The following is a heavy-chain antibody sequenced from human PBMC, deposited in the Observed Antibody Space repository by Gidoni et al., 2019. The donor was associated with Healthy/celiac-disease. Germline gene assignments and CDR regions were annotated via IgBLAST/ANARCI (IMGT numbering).Heavy chain of an antibody. CDR1: GGSISSYY. V-gene: IGHV4-59*01. D-gene: IGHD3-22*01. Sequence: QVQLQESGPGLVKPSETLSLTCTVSGGSISSYYWSWIRQPPGKGLEWIGYIYYSGSTNYNPSLKSRVTISVDTSKNQFSLKLSSVTAADTAVYYCARSYKITMIVVGGWFDPWGQGTLVTVSS. CDR3: ARSYKITMIVVGGWFDP. CDR2: IYYSGST. J-gene: IGHJ5*02.